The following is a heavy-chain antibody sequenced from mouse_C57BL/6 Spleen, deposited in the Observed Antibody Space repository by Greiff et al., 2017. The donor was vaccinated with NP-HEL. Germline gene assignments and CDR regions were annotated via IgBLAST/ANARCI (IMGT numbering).Heavy chain of an antibody. CDR3: ATLYCDYDRVVGY. CDR2: IGPENGDT. V-gene: IGHV14-4*01. D-gene: IGHD2-4*01. CDR1: GFNIKDDY. J-gene: IGHJ2*01. Sequence: EVQLQQSGAELVRPGASVKLSCTASGFNIKDDYMHWVKQRPEQGLEWIGWIGPENGDTEYASKFQGKATITADTSSNTAYLQLSSLTSADTAVYYCATLYCDYDRVVGYWGQGTTLTVSS.